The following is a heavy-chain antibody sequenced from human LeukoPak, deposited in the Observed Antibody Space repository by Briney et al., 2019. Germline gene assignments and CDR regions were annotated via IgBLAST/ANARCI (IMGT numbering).Heavy chain of an antibody. J-gene: IGHJ6*03. D-gene: IGHD3-3*01. Sequence: SVKVSCKASGGTFSSYAISWVRQAPGQGLEWMGRIIPIFGTANYAQKFQGRVTITTDESTSTAYMELSSLRSEDTAVYYCAREGGTIFGVVISYYYYHMDVWGKGTTVTVSS. CDR1: GGTFSSYA. CDR2: IIPIFGTA. V-gene: IGHV1-69*05. CDR3: AREGGTIFGVVISYYYYHMDV.